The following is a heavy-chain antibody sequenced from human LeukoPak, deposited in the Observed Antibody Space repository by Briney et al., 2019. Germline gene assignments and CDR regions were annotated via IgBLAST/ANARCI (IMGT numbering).Heavy chain of an antibody. Sequence: SETLSLTCTVSGGSISSDYWSWIRQPPGKGLEWIGYIYYSGSTNYNPSLKSRVTISVDTSKNQFSLKLSSVTAADTAVYYCARGDFWSGQQLDYWGQGTLVTVSS. J-gene: IGHJ4*02. CDR1: GGSISSDY. V-gene: IGHV4-59*08. D-gene: IGHD3-3*01. CDR3: ARGDFWSGQQLDY. CDR2: IYYSGST.